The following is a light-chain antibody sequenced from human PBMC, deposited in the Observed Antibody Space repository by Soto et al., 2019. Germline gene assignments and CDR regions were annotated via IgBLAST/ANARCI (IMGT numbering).Light chain of an antibody. V-gene: IGKV4-1*01. Sequence: DIVMTQCPDSLAVSLGERATINCKSSQSVLYRSNTKNYLAWYQQKPGQPPNLLIYWASTRESGVPDRFSGSGSGTDFTLTISSLQAEDVAVYYCQQYYSLPPTFGQGTKVEIK. CDR1: QSVLYRSNTKNY. CDR2: WAS. CDR3: QQYYSLPPT. J-gene: IGKJ1*01.